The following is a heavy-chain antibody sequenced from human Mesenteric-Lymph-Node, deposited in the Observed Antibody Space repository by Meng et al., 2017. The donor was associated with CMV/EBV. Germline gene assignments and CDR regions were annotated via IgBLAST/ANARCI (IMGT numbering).Heavy chain of an antibody. CDR3: ARDGMGFFGVVTLVYYYGMDV. CDR1: GYTFTSYG. Sequence: ASVKVSCKASGYTFTSYGISWVRQAPGQGLEWMGWISAYNGNTNYAQKLQGRVTMTTDTSTSTAYMELRSLRPDDTAVYYCARDGMGFFGVVTLVYYYGMDVWGQGTTVTVSS. J-gene: IGHJ6*02. D-gene: IGHD3-3*01. V-gene: IGHV1-18*01. CDR2: ISAYNGNT.